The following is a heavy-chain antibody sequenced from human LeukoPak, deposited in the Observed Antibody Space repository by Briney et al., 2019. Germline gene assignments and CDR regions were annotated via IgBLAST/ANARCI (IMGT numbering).Heavy chain of an antibody. CDR2: ISSSGSTI. D-gene: IGHD6-19*01. J-gene: IGHJ4*02. CDR3: ARNAIYPYSSGWYRGERRYYFDY. Sequence: GGSLRLSCAASGFTFSSYSMSWIRQAPGKGLEWVSYISSSGSTIYYADSVKGRFTISRDNAKNSLYLQMNSLRAEDTAVYYCARNAIYPYSSGWYRGERRYYFDYWGQGTLVTVSS. CDR1: GFTFSSYS. V-gene: IGHV3-48*04.